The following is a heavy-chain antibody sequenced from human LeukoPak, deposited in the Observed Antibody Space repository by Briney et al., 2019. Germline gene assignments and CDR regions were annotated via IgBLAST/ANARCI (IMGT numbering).Heavy chain of an antibody. V-gene: IGHV3-48*04. D-gene: IGHD3-22*01. J-gene: IGHJ4*02. CDR2: ISSSGSTI. CDR1: GFTLSNYG. Sequence: GGSLRLSCAASGFTLSNYGMHWVRQAPGKGLEWVSYISSSGSTIYYADSVKGRFTISRDNAKNSLYLQMNSLRAEDTAVYYCARDVYYYDSSGYYSALLNDYWGQGTLVTVSS. CDR3: ARDVYYYDSSGYYSALLNDY.